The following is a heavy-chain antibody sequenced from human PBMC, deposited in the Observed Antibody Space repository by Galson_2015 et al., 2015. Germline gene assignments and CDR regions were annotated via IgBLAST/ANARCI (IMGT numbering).Heavy chain of an antibody. V-gene: IGHV3-7*03. CDR3: VRGDWGDV. CDR1: GFDFSSRW. D-gene: IGHD3-16*01. Sequence: SLRLSCAASGFDFSSRWLSWFRQAPGLGLEWVAHVKPAGTEKHYEDAVKDRFTVSRDNTKNSLYLQMNSLRDEDTAVYFCVRGDWGDVWGQGNLGIVSS. CDR2: VKPAGTEK. J-gene: IGHJ1*01.